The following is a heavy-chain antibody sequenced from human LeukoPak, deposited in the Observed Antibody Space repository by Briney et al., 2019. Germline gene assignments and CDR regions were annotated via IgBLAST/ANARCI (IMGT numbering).Heavy chain of an antibody. J-gene: IGHJ4*02. CDR2: ISGSGGST. V-gene: IGHV3-23*01. Sequence: GGSLRLSCAASGFTFSSYAMSWVRQAPGKGLEWVSAISGSGGSTYYADSVKGRFTISRDNSKNTLYLQMNSLRAEDTAVYYCAAPSGSKYYYDSSGYYHFDYWGQGTLVTVSS. CDR1: GFTFSSYA. D-gene: IGHD3-22*01. CDR3: AAPSGSKYYYDSSGYYHFDY.